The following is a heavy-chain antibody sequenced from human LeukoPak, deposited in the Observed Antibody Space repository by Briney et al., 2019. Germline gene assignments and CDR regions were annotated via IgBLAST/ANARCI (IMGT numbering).Heavy chain of an antibody. Sequence: SETLSLTCTVSGGSISSSSYYWGWIRQPPGKGLEWIGSIYYSGSTYYNPSLKSRVTISVDTSKNQFSLKLSSVTAADTAVYYCARHPLKYHAFDIWAKGQWSPSLQ. CDR2: IYYSGST. V-gene: IGHV4-39*01. D-gene: IGHD2-2*01. CDR3: ARHPLKYHAFDI. J-gene: IGHJ3*02. CDR1: GGSISSSSYY.